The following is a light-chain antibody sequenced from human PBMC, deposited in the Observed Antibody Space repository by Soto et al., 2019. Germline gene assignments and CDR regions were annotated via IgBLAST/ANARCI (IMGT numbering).Light chain of an antibody. CDR3: QQYGSSPWT. CDR2: GAS. CDR1: QSVSSSY. V-gene: IGKV3-20*01. J-gene: IGKJ1*01. Sequence: EIVLTQSPGTLSLSPGERATLSCRASQSVSSSYLAWYQQKPGQAPRLLIYGASSRATGIPDRFSGSGSGTDVTLTISRLEPEDFEVYYCQQYGSSPWTFGQGTKVDIK.